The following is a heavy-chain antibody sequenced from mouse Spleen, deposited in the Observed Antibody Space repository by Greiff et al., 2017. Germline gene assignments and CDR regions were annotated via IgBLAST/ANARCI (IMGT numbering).Heavy chain of an antibody. J-gene: IGHJ2*01. CDR2: IHPNSGST. V-gene: IGHV1-64*01. D-gene: IGHD4-1*01. CDR3: ARGETGTFDY. Sequence: QVQLQQPGAELVKPGASVKLSCKASGYTFTNYWMHWMKQRPGQGLEWIGMIHPNSGSTNYNEKFKSKATLTVDKSSSTAYMQLSSLTSEDSAVYYCARGETGTFDYWGQGTTLTVSS. CDR1: GYTFTNYW.